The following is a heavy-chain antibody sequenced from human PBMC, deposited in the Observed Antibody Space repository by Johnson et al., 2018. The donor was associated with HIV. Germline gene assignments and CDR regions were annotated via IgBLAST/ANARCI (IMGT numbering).Heavy chain of an antibody. CDR2: ISWNSGSI. CDR1: GFTFDDYA. CDR3: ASEVEYSILGGV. Sequence: VQLVESGGGLVQPGRSLRLSCAASGFTFDDYAMHWVRQAPGKGLEWVSGISWNSGSIGYADSVKGRFTISRDNAKNSLYLQMNNLRVEDTAVYYCASEVEYSILGGVWGQGTKVTVSS. D-gene: IGHD6-6*01. V-gene: IGHV3-9*01. J-gene: IGHJ3*01.